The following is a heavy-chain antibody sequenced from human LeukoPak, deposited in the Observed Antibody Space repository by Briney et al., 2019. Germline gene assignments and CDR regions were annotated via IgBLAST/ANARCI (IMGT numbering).Heavy chain of an antibody. CDR3: TNGDYDWFDP. V-gene: IGHV4-61*02. CDR1: GGSISSGSYY. D-gene: IGHD4-17*01. J-gene: IGHJ5*02. CDR2: IYTSGST. Sequence: SETLSLTCTVSGGSISSGSYYWSWIRQPAGKGLEWIGRIYTSGSTNYNPSLKSRVTISVDTSKNQFSLKLSSVTAADTAVYYCTNGDYDWFDPWGQGTLVTVSS.